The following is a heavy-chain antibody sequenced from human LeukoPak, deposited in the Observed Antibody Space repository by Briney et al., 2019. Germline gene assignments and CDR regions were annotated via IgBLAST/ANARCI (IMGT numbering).Heavy chain of an antibody. D-gene: IGHD1-26*01. V-gene: IGHV3-23*01. J-gene: IGHJ4*02. CDR2: ISGSGGST. CDR1: GFTFSSYA. CDR3: AKVHLAESELPTTYYFDY. Sequence: GGSLRLSCAASGFTFSSYAMSWVRQAPGKGLEWVSAISGSGGSTYYADSVKGRFTISRDNSKNTLYLQMNSLRAEDTAVYYCAKVHLAESELPTTYYFDYWGQGTLVTVSS.